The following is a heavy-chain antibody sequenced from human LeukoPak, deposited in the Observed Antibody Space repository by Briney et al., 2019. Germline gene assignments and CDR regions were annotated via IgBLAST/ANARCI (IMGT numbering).Heavy chain of an antibody. J-gene: IGHJ4*02. CDR2: INHSGST. V-gene: IGHV4-34*01. Sequence: PSETLSLTCAVYGGSFRGYYWSWIRQPPGKGLEWIGEINHSGSTNYNPSLKSRVTISLDTSMKKFSLKLSSVTAADTAVYYCARDHNYDSSGYFLYYWGQGTLVTVSS. CDR3: ARDHNYDSSGYFLYY. CDR1: GGSFRGYY. D-gene: IGHD3-22*01.